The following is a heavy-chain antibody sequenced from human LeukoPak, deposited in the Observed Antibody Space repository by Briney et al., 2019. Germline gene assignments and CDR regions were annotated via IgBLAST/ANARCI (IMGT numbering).Heavy chain of an antibody. CDR3: ARDLSYCSGGSCYENWFDP. V-gene: IGHV3-7*01. CDR1: GFTFSTYW. CDR2: IKEDGSER. J-gene: IGHJ5*02. Sequence: PGGSLRLSCAASGFTFSTYWMSWVRQAPGKGLEWVASIKEDGSERYYVDSVKGRFTISRDNAKNSLFLQMDSLRAEDTAVYYCARDLSYCSGGSCYENWFDPWGQGTLVTVSS. D-gene: IGHD2-15*01.